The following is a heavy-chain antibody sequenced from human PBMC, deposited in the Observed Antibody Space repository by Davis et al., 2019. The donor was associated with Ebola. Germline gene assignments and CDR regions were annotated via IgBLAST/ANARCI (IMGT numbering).Heavy chain of an antibody. Sequence: GGSLRLSCAASGFAFSNYAMHWVRLAPGTGLEWVAGILYDGSTKYYTGSVKGRFTISRDNAKNSLYLQMNSLRAEDTAVYYCARGGVGLRYFDWFHGGYYGMDVWGQGTTVTVSS. J-gene: IGHJ6*02. CDR3: ARGGVGLRYFDWFHGGYYGMDV. D-gene: IGHD3-9*01. CDR2: ILYDGSTK. CDR1: GFAFSNYA. V-gene: IGHV3-30*04.